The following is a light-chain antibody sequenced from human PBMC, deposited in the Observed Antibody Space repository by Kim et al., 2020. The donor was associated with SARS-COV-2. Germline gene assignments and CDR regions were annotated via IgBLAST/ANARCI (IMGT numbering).Light chain of an antibody. CDR2: QAS. Sequence: DIQMTQSPSTLSASIGDRVTITCRASQSIGLWLAWYQQKPGKAPQLLIYQASNLETGVPSRFSGDGSETEFNLTISDLQPDDFATYYCQQYDSYSTFGQGTKVEIK. V-gene: IGKV1-5*03. J-gene: IGKJ1*01. CDR1: QSIGLW. CDR3: QQYDSYST.